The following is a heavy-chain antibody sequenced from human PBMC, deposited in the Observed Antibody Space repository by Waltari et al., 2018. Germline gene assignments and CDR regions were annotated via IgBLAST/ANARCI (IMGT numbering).Heavy chain of an antibody. CDR2: IIPILGIA. J-gene: IGHJ4*02. Sequence: QVQLVQSGAEVKKPGSSVKVSCKASGGTFSSYAISWVRQAPGQGLEWMGVIIPILGIANYAQKFQGRVTITADESTSTAYMELSSLRSEETAVDYCARRISYYYDSSGLPFDYWGQGTLVTVSS. CDR3: ARRISYYYDSSGLPFDY. CDR1: GGTFSSYA. D-gene: IGHD3-22*01. V-gene: IGHV1-69*04.